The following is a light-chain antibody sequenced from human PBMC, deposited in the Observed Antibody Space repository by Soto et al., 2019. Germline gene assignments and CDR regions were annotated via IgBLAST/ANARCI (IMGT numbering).Light chain of an antibody. CDR1: QSISSW. J-gene: IGKJ1*01. V-gene: IGKV1-5*03. CDR3: QQSWT. CDR2: KAS. Sequence: DTPMTQSPSTLSASVGDRVTITCRASQSISSWLAWYQQKPGKAPKLLIYKASSLESGVPSRFSGSGSGTEFTLTISSLQPDDFATYYCQQSWTFGQGTKVDIK.